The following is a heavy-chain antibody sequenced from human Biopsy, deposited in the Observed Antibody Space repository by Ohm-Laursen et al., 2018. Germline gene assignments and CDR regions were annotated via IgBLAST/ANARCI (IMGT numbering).Heavy chain of an antibody. J-gene: IGHJ5*02. V-gene: IGHV4-61*01. CDR1: GGSINGGSYY. CDR2: IYYSGNT. D-gene: IGHD2/OR15-2a*01. Sequence: SDTPSLTCPVSGGSINGGSYYWSWLRQPPGKGLEWIGYIYYSGNTHYNPSLKSRVTMSIDTSKNQFSLRLSSVTSADTAVYYCAREDYYTWFDPWGQGTLVTVSS. CDR3: AREDYYTWFDP.